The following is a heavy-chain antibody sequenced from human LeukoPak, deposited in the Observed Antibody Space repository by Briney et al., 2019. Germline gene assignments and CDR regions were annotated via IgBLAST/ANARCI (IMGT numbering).Heavy chain of an antibody. J-gene: IGHJ4*02. CDR2: IKKDGSEK. CDR1: GFTFSSYW. V-gene: IGHV3-7*01. CDR3: ARRAGAYSHPYDY. Sequence: GGSLRLSCAASGFTFSSYWMSWVRQAPGKGLEWVANIKKDGSEKYYVDSVKGRFTISRDNAKNSLYLQMNSLRDEDTAVYYCARRAGAYSHPYDYWGQGTLVTVSS. D-gene: IGHD4/OR15-4a*01.